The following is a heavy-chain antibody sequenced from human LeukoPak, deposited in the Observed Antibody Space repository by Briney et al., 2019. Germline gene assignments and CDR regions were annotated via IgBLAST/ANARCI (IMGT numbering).Heavy chain of an antibody. Sequence: PSETLSLTRIVSDDSITDYYWSWIRQPPGKGLEWVGYIFHKGYTNYNPSLKSRVTISMDTSKKQFSLRLKSVTAADTAVYYCASTPLSDLDVWGQGTTVIVTS. CDR3: ASTPLSDLDV. CDR2: IFHKGYT. CDR1: DDSITDYY. V-gene: IGHV4-59*01. J-gene: IGHJ6*02. D-gene: IGHD3-3*01.